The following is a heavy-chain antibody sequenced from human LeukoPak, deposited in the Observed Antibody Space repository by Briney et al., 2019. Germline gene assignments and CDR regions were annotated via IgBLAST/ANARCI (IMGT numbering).Heavy chain of an antibody. CDR2: ISSSSSYR. J-gene: IGHJ4*02. V-gene: IGHV3-21*04. Sequence: GGSLRLSCTGSGFTFSSYSMNWVRQAPGKGLEWVSSISSSSSYRYYEESVKGRFSISRDNARNSLYLQMNSLKTEDTAVYYCWSGLDYWGQGILVTVSS. CDR1: GFTFSSYS. D-gene: IGHD3/OR15-3a*01. CDR3: WSGLDY.